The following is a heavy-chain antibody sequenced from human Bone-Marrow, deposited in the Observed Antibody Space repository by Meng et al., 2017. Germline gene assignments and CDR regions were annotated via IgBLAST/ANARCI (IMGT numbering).Heavy chain of an antibody. CDR3: ARDEDISAAGKLFGDY. CDR1: VYNFPDYY. J-gene: IGHJ4*02. D-gene: IGHD6-25*01. Sequence: SVNVSCKRSVYNFPDYYIHWVRRAPGQGLEWMGRINPKSGDTHYAQKFQARVTMTGDTSISTAYMELSGLRSDDTAMYYCARDEDISAAGKLFGDYWGQGTLVTVSS. V-gene: IGHV1-2*06. CDR2: INPKSGDT.